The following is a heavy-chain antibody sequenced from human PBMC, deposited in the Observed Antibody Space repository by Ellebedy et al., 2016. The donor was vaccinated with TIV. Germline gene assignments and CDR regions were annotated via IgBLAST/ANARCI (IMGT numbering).Heavy chain of an antibody. V-gene: IGHV3-7*03. CDR2: INHAGSET. D-gene: IGHD3-10*01. Sequence: PGGSLRLSCAASGFSLSSFWMSWVRQAPGKGLESVANINHAGSETYYVDSVKGRFTISRDNVKNSLYLQMDSLRAEDTAVYFCARAPRGGTDYWGQGTLVTVSS. CDR3: ARAPRGGTDY. CDR1: GFSLSSFW. J-gene: IGHJ4*02.